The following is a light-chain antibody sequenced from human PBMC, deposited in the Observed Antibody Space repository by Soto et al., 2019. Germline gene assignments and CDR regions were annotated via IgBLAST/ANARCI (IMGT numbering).Light chain of an antibody. J-gene: IGKJ1*01. Sequence: EIVLTQSQGTVSVCPGETVPLSCLASQSVSGYLDWFHQKPGQAPRLVLLRIFTRAIGVPARFSGSGSETEFTLTISGLQSEDSGVYYCQQYDNWPKMFGQGTKVDIK. CDR3: QQYDNWPKM. V-gene: IGKV3-15*01. CDR1: QSVSGY. CDR2: RIF.